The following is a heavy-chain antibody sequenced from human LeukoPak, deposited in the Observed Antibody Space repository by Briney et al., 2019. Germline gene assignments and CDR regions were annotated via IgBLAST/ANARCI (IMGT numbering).Heavy chain of an antibody. CDR2: IGGRGGST. J-gene: IGHJ4*02. CDR3: ARDPGVVAFHYFDL. Sequence: QPGGSPRLSCAASGFTFSSHAMAWVRQAPGKGLEWVSAIGGRGGSTYYADSVKGRFTISRDNSKNMVHLQMNSLRAEDTAVYYCARDPGVVAFHYFDLWGQGTLVTVSS. V-gene: IGHV3-23*01. D-gene: IGHD3-3*01. CDR1: GFTFSSHA.